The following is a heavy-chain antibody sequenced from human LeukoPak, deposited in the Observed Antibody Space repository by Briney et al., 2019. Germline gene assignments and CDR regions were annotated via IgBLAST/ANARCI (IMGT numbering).Heavy chain of an antibody. Sequence: SETLSLTCTVSGGSISSGSYYWSWIRQPAGKGLEWIGRIYTSGSTNYNPSLKSRVTISVDTSKNQFSLKLSSVTAADTAVYYCARGRDIVVVPATNAFDIWGQGTMVTVSS. D-gene: IGHD2-2*01. V-gene: IGHV4-61*02. CDR2: IYTSGST. CDR1: GGSISSGSYY. J-gene: IGHJ3*02. CDR3: ARGRDIVVVPATNAFDI.